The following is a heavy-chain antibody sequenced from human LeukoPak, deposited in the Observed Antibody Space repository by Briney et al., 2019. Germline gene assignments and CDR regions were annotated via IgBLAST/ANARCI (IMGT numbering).Heavy chain of an antibody. CDR2: IMPIFGTA. V-gene: IGHV1-69*05. J-gene: IGHJ3*02. D-gene: IGHD6-6*01. CDR3: ARDRSNSSPDCFDI. CDR1: GGTFSSYV. Sequence: GASVKVSCKASGGTFSSYVINWVRQAPGQGLEWMGGIMPIFGTANNAQKFQGRVTITTDESTSTVYMELSSLRSEDTAVYYCARDRSNSSPDCFDIWGQGTLVIVSS.